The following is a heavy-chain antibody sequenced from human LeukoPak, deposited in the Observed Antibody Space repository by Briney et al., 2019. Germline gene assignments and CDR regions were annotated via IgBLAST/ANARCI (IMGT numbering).Heavy chain of an antibody. CDR3: ARSIAAAGTDY. D-gene: IGHD6-13*01. J-gene: IGHJ4*02. V-gene: IGHV1-2*02. Sequence: ASVKVSCKASGYTFTSYGISWVRQAPGQGLERMGWINPNSGGTNYAQKFQGRVTMTRDTSISTAYMELSRLRSDDTAVYYRARSIAAAGTDYWGQGTLVTVSS. CDR2: INPNSGGT. CDR1: GYTFTSYG.